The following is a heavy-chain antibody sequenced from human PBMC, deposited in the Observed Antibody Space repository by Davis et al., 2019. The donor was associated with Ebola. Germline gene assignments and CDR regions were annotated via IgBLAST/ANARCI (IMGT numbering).Heavy chain of an antibody. CDR1: GYTFTSYY. CDR2: INPSGGST. V-gene: IGHV1-46*01. D-gene: IGHD6-13*01. Sequence: ASVKVSCKASGYTFTSYYIHWVRQAPGQGLEWMGIINPSGGSTTYAQKFQGRVTMTTDTSTSTVYMELSSLTSEDTAVYYCARPAAAYNYYFDYWGQGTLVIVSS. CDR3: ARPAAAYNYYFDY. J-gene: IGHJ4*02.